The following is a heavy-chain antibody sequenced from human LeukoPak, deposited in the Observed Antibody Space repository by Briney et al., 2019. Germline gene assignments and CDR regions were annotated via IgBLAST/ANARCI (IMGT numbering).Heavy chain of an antibody. J-gene: IGHJ4*02. Sequence: PGGSLRLSCAASGFTFSSYAMHWVRQAPGKGLEWVAVISYDGSNKYYADSVKGRFTISRDNSKNTLYLQMNGLRAEDTAIYYCAKHLGPGSGWDWGQGTLVTVSS. CDR3: AKHLGPGSGWD. V-gene: IGHV3-30-3*02. CDR2: ISYDGSNK. CDR1: GFTFSSYA. D-gene: IGHD6-19*01.